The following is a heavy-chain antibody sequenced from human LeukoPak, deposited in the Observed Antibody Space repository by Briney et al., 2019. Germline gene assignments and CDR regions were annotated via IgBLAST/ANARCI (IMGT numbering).Heavy chain of an antibody. CDR1: GFTFSSYA. D-gene: IGHD6-19*01. Sequence: GGPLRLSCAASGFTFSSYAMSWVRQAPGKGLEWVSAISGSGGSTYYADSVKGRFTISRDNSKNTLYLQMNSLRAEDTAVYYCAKDSPGYSSGWPYYFDYWGQGTLVTVSS. V-gene: IGHV3-23*01. J-gene: IGHJ4*02. CDR3: AKDSPGYSSGWPYYFDY. CDR2: ISGSGGST.